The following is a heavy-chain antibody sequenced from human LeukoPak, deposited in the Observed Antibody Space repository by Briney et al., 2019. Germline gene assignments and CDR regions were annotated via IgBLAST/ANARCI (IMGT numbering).Heavy chain of an antibody. Sequence: ASVKVSCKASGGTFSSYAISWVRQAPGQGLEWMGGIIPIFGTANYAQKFQGRVTITTDESTSTAYMELSSLRSEDTAVYYCARSRVVPDAFDIWGQGTMVTVSS. D-gene: IGHD4-23*01. CDR1: GGTFSSYA. V-gene: IGHV1-69*05. J-gene: IGHJ3*02. CDR3: ARSRVVPDAFDI. CDR2: IIPIFGTA.